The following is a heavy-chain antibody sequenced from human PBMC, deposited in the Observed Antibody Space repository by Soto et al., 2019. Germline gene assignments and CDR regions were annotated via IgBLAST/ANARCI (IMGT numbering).Heavy chain of an antibody. V-gene: IGHV4-30-2*01. Sequence: PSETLSLTCAFSCGSIISGGYSWSWIRQPPGKGLEWIGYIYHSGSTYYNPSLKSRVTISVDRSKNQFSLKLSSVTAADTAVYYCARSPPRNYYDSSGYRLGWFDPWGQGTLVTVSS. J-gene: IGHJ5*02. CDR3: ARSPPRNYYDSSGYRLGWFDP. D-gene: IGHD3-22*01. CDR2: IYHSGST. CDR1: CGSIISGGYS.